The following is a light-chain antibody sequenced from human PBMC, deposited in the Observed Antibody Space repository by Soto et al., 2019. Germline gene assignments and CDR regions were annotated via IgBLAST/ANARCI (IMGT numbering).Light chain of an antibody. CDR2: AAS. CDR3: QQSYTTPPYT. J-gene: IGKJ2*01. CDR1: QSITMY. Sequence: DFQMTQSPSSLSASVGDRVTITCRASQSITMYLNWYQQKPGKAPQLLVYAASTLQSGVPSRFSGSGSGTDFTLTISSLQPEDSATYYCQQSYTTPPYTFGQGTKLEIK. V-gene: IGKV1-39*01.